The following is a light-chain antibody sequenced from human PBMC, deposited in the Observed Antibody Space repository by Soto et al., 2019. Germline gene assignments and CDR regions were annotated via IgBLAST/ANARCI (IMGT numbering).Light chain of an antibody. CDR1: GGHSTYS. J-gene: IGLJ2*01. CDR2: LNSDGSH. V-gene: IGLV4-69*02. CDR3: QTWGRGIVV. Sequence: QPVLTQSPSASASLGASVNLTCTLTGGHSTYSIGWHQQQPQRGPRFLMRLNSDGSHSKGDGIPDRFSGSSSGAERFLTISSLQSEDEADYYCQTWGRGIVVFGGGTKLIVL.